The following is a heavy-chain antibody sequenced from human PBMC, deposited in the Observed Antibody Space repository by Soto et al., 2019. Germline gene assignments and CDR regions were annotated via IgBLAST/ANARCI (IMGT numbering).Heavy chain of an antibody. Sequence: ASVKVSCKVSGYALTELFIHWVRQAPGKGLEWMGGFDPEDGETIYAQKFQGRVTMTDDTSTNTAYMELSSLRSEDTAFYYCATRLAVADSGDLDYWGQGTLVTVSS. J-gene: IGHJ4*02. CDR3: ATRLAVADSGDLDY. CDR2: FDPEDGET. V-gene: IGHV1-24*01. CDR1: GYALTELF. D-gene: IGHD6-19*01.